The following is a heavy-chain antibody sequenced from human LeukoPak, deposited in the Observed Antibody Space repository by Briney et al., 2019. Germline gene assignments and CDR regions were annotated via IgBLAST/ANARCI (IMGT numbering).Heavy chain of an antibody. D-gene: IGHD6-19*01. Sequence: SETLSLTCTVSGGSISSYYWSWIRQPPGKGLEWIGYIYYSGSTNYNPSLKSRVTISVDTSKNQFSLKLSSVTAADTAVYYCARDAYSSGPPRPNYYMDVWGKGTTVTVSS. J-gene: IGHJ6*03. CDR3: ARDAYSSGPPRPNYYMDV. V-gene: IGHV4-59*01. CDR1: GGSISSYY. CDR2: IYYSGST.